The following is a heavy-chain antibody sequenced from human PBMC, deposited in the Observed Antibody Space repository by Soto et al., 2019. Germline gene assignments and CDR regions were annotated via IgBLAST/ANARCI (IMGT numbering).Heavy chain of an antibody. V-gene: IGHV5-10-1*01. CDR1: GYSFTSYW. CDR2: IDPSYSYT. Sequence: VEDLKIPRKGSGYSFTSYWISRVRQMPGKGLGWMGRIDPSYSYTNYSPSFQGHVTISADKSISTAYLQWSSLKASDTAMYYCAIHDYSNSKAYGLDVWGQGTTVTVSS. J-gene: IGHJ6*02. CDR3: AIHDYSNSKAYGLDV. D-gene: IGHD4-4*01.